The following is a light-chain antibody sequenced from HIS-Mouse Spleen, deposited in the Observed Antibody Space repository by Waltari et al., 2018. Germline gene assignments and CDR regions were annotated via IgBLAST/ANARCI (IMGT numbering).Light chain of an antibody. CDR2: DAS. CDR1: QSVSSY. V-gene: IGKV3-11*01. Sequence: EIVLTQSPATLSLSPGERATLSRRASQSVSSYLAWYQQKPGQAPRLLIYDASNSATGIPARFSGSGSGTDFTLTISSLEPEDFAVYYCQQRSNWPPLTFGGGTKVEIK. CDR3: QQRSNWPPLT. J-gene: IGKJ4*01.